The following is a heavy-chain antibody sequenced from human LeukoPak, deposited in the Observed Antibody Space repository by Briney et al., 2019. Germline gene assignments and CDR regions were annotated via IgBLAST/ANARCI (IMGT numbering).Heavy chain of an antibody. J-gene: IGHJ4*02. CDR1: GYTFTSYG. CDR3: ASHRYCTNGVCYTVSGRGSFGLFDY. CDR2: IIPIFGTA. V-gene: IGHV1-69*13. D-gene: IGHD2-8*01. Sequence: VASVKVSCKASGYTFTSYGISWVRQAPGQGLEWMGGIIPIFGTANYAQKFQGRVTITADESTSTAYMELSSLGSEDTAVYYCASHRYCTNGVCYTVSGRGSFGLFDYWGQGTLVTVSS.